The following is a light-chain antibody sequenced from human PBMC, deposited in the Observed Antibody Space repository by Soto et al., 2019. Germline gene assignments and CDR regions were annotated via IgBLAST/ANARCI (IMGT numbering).Light chain of an antibody. CDR2: DAS. V-gene: IGKV3-11*01. J-gene: IGKJ5*01. Sequence: EIVLTQSPATRSLSPGERATLSSRASQSVSTNLPWYQQKPGQAPRLLIYDASNRATGIPARFSGSGSGTDFTLTISSLEPEDFAVYYCQQRSNWPVTFGQGTRLEIK. CDR3: QQRSNWPVT. CDR1: QSVSTN.